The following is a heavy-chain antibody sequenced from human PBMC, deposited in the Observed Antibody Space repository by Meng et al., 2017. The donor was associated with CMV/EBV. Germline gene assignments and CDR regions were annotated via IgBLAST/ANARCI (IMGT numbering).Heavy chain of an antibody. CDR1: GGSISSGDYY. V-gene: IGHV4-30-4*08. Sequence: QVLLPESGPGLVKPSTTLSLTCTVSGGSISSGDYYLSWTRQPPGKGLEWIGYIYYSGSTYYNPSLKSRVTISVDTSKNQFSLKLSSVTAADTAVYYCARAQYSSSCDYWGQGTLVTVSS. D-gene: IGHD6-13*01. CDR3: ARAQYSSSCDY. J-gene: IGHJ4*02. CDR2: IYYSGST.